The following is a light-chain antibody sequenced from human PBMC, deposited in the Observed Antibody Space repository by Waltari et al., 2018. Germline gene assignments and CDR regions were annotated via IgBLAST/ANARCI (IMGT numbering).Light chain of an antibody. J-gene: IGKJ4*01. CDR2: AAS. CDR1: QSISGY. Sequence: DIDMTQSPSSLSASVGDRVTITCRASQSISGYLHWYQQKPGRPPRLLIFAASNLQSGVPSRFSGSGSGTDFTLTISSLQPEDFATYYCQQSFNRPPTFGGGTKVEVK. CDR3: QQSFNRPPT. V-gene: IGKV1-39*01.